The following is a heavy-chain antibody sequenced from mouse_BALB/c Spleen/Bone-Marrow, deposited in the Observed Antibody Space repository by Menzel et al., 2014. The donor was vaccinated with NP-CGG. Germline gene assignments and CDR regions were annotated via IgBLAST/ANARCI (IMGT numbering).Heavy chain of an antibody. Sequence: EVQRVESGGDLVKPGGSLKLSCAASGFTFSSYGMPWVRQTPDKRLEWVATISSGGSYTYYPDSVKGRFTISRDNAKNTLYLQMSSLKSEDTAMYYCARQDYDWFAYWGQGTLVAVSA. D-gene: IGHD2-4*01. CDR2: ISSGGSYT. CDR1: GFTFSSYG. V-gene: IGHV5-6*01. J-gene: IGHJ3*01. CDR3: ARQDYDWFAY.